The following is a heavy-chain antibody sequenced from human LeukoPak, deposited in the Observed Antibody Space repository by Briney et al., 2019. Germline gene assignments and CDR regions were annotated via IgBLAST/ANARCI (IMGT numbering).Heavy chain of an antibody. Sequence: GGPLRLSCAASGLTFSSYGMHWVRQAPGKGLEWVAVILFDGSNKYHADTVKGRFTISRDNSKNTLYLQMNSLRAEDTAVYYCAKAPRDIVATVFFDYWGQGTLVTLYS. V-gene: IGHV3-30*18. CDR2: ILFDGSNK. D-gene: IGHD5-12*01. J-gene: IGHJ4*02. CDR3: AKAPRDIVATVFFDY. CDR1: GLTFSSYG.